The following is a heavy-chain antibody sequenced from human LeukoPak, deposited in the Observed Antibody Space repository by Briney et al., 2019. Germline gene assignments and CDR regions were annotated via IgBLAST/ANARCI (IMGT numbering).Heavy chain of an antibody. Sequence: GGSLRLSCAASGFTFNSYSMSWVRQAPGKGLEWVSAISPSGPDTYYADSVKGRFTISRDNSKNTLYLQMSSLRAEDSAVYYCGKRGGYETMAAFVYWGEGALLTVSS. D-gene: IGHD3-10*01. CDR3: GKRGGYETMAAFVY. J-gene: IGHJ4*02. V-gene: IGHV3-23*01. CDR2: ISPSGPDT. CDR1: GFTFNSYS.